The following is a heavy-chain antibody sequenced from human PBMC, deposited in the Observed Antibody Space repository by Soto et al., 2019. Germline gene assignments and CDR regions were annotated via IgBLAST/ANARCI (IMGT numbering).Heavy chain of an antibody. CDR3: ARDSTGMPPNYYYYGMDV. J-gene: IGHJ6*02. CDR1: GGSISSYY. V-gene: IGHV4-59*01. D-gene: IGHD1-1*01. CDR2: IYYSGST. Sequence: SLTCTVSGGSISSYYWSWIRQPPGKGLEWIGYIYYSGSTNYNPSLKSRVTISVDTSKNQFSLKLSSVTAADTAVYYCARDSTGMPPNYYYYGMDVWGQGTTVTVSS.